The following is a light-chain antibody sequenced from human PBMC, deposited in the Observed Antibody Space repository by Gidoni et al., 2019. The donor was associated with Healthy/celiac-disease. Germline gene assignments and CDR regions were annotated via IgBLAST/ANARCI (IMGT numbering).Light chain of an antibody. V-gene: IGKV1-39*01. J-gene: IGKJ5*01. CDR3: QQSYSTPFT. CDR1: QSISSY. CDR2: AAS. Sequence: DIQTTHSPSSLSASVGDRVTITCRASQSISSYLNWYQQKPGKAPKLLIYAASSLQSGVPSRFSGSGSGTDFTLTISRLQPEDFATYYCQQSYSTPFTFGQGTRLEIK.